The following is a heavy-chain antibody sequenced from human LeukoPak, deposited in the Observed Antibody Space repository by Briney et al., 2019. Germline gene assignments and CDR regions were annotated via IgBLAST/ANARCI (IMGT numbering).Heavy chain of an antibody. CDR1: GVSMSAFH. D-gene: IGHD1-1*01. CDR3: TSNDAQIAPFDH. J-gene: IGHJ4*02. CDR2: VNTNGEA. V-gene: IGHV4-4*09. Sequence: SQTLSLTCTVSGVSMSAFHWSWVRQPPEKGLEVIWCVNTNGEATYNPSLKSPVITSDDPSTRQLSPRLTSVTAADTAVYCATSNDAQIAPFDHWGQGALVTVSS.